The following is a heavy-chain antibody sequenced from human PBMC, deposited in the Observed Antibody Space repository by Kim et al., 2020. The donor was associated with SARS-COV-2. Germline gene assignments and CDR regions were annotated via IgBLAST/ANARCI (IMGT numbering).Heavy chain of an antibody. V-gene: IGHV4-59*01. Sequence: TNNNPSRKCRDTISVDTSKNQFSLKLSSVTAADTAVYYCARDSGYDIADYGGQGTLVTVSS. CDR3: ARDSGYDIADY. J-gene: IGHJ4*02. CDR2: T. D-gene: IGHD5-12*01.